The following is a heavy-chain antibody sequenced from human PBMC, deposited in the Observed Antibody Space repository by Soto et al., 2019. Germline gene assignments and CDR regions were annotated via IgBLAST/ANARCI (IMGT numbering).Heavy chain of an antibody. CDR2: MNPNSGNT. Sequence: QVQLVQSGAEVKKPGASVKVSCKASGYTFTSYDINWVRQATGQGLEWMGWMNPNSGNTGYAQKFQGRVTMTRNTSISTAHMELSSLRSEDTAVYYCAREGLRYFDWLAYYYYYGMDVWGQGTTVTVSS. CDR1: GYTFTSYD. J-gene: IGHJ6*02. V-gene: IGHV1-8*01. D-gene: IGHD3-9*01. CDR3: AREGLRYFDWLAYYYYYGMDV.